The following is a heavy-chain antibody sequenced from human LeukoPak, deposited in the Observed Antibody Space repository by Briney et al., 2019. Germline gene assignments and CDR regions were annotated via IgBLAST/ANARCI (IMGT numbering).Heavy chain of an antibody. J-gene: IGHJ3*01. D-gene: IGHD4-23*01. V-gene: IGHV1-58*01. CDR3: AAEGRPTVVTFRKGAVDL. CDR1: GFTFTSSA. CDR2: IVVGSGNT. Sequence: SVKVSCKASGFTFTSSAVQWVRQARGQRLERIGWIVVGSGNTNYAQKFQERVTITRDMSTSTVYMELSSLRSEDTAVYYCAAEGRPTVVTFRKGAVDLWGQGTMVTVSS.